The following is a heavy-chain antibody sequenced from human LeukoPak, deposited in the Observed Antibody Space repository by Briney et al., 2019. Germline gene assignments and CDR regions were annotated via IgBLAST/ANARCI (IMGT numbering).Heavy chain of an antibody. CDR1: GGSFSGYY. J-gene: IGHJ4*02. CDR2: INHNGST. Sequence: PSETLSLTCAVYGGSFSGYYWSWIRQPPGKGLEWIGEINHNGSTNYNPSLKSRVTISVDTSKNQFSLKLSSVTAADTAVYYCARANSRYFDYWGQGTLVTVSS. D-gene: IGHD2-8*01. V-gene: IGHV4-34*01. CDR3: ARANSRYFDY.